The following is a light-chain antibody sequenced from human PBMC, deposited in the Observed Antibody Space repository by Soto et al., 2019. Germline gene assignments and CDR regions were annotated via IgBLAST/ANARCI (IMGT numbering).Light chain of an antibody. CDR2: GAS. Sequence: EIVMTQSPATLSVSPGERATLSCRASQSVSSNLAWYQQKPGQAPRLLIYGASTRATGIPARFSGSGSGTEFTLTISSLQSEDFAVYYCHQYNNWPPLTFGGGTKVESK. CDR1: QSVSSN. V-gene: IGKV3-15*01. CDR3: HQYNNWPPLT. J-gene: IGKJ4*01.